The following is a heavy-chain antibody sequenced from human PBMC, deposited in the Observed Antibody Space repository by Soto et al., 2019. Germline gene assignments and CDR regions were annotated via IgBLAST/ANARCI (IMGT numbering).Heavy chain of an antibody. CDR1: GFTFSSYW. V-gene: IGHV3-7*01. CDR3: ARSVLLEWFYYYYGMDV. Sequence: GASLRLSCAASGFTFSSYWMSWVRQAPGKGLEWVANIKQDGSEEYYVDSVKGRFTISRDNAKNSLYLQMNSLRAEDTAVYYCARSVLLEWFYYYYGMDVWGQGTTVTVSS. J-gene: IGHJ6*02. CDR2: IKQDGSEE. D-gene: IGHD3-3*01.